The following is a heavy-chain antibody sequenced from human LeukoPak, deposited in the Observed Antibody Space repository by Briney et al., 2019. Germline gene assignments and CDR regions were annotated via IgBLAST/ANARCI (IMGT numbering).Heavy chain of an antibody. CDR1: GFTFSSYS. CDR3: ARLSWELPYYFDY. D-gene: IGHD1-26*01. CDR2: ISSSSSYI. V-gene: IGHV3-21*01. Sequence: PGGSLRLSCAASGFTFSSYSMNWVRQAPGKGLEWVSSISSSSSYIYYADSVKGRFTISRDNAKNSLYLQMNSLRAEDTAVYYCARLSWELPYYFDYWGQGTLVTVSS. J-gene: IGHJ4*02.